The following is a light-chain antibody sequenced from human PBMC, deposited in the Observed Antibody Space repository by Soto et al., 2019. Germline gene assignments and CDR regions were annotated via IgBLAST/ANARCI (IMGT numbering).Light chain of an antibody. CDR2: EVS. V-gene: IGLV2-23*02. CDR1: SADVGSYNL. J-gene: IGLJ2*01. CDR3: CSYVGTTTFVI. Sequence: QSALTQPASVSGSPGQSITISCTGTSADVGSYNLVSWYQQHPGKAPKVMIYEVSKRPSGISNRFSGSKSGNTASPTISGLQAEDEADYYCCSYVGTTTFVIFGGGTKLTVL.